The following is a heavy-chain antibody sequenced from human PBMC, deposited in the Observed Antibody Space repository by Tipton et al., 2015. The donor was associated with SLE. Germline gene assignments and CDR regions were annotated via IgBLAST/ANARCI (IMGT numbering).Heavy chain of an antibody. CDR1: GGSVTTTGYY. CDR3: ARGGDSSLPFDS. D-gene: IGHD3-16*01. V-gene: IGHV4-39*07. Sequence: TLSLTCTVSGGSVTTTGYYWGWVRQPPGQGLEWIGSFYYGGKTYYNPALKSRVTISIDTSKNQFSLKLRSVTTADTAVYYCARGGDSSLPFDSWGQGTLVAVSS. CDR2: FYYGGKT. J-gene: IGHJ4*02.